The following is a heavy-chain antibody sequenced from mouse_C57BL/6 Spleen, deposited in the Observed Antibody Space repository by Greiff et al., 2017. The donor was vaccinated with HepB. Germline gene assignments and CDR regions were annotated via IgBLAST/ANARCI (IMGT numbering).Heavy chain of an antibody. CDR3: ARYSYYYGSSYPYWYFDV. D-gene: IGHD1-1*01. CDR1: GYSITSDY. V-gene: IGHV3-8*01. CDR2: ISYSGST. Sequence: EVKLMESGPGLAKPSQTLSLTCSVTGYSITSDYWNWIRKFPGNKLEYMGYISYSGSTYYNPSLKSRISITRDTSKNQYYLQLNSVTTEDTATYYCARYSYYYGSSYPYWYFDVWGTGTTVTVSS. J-gene: IGHJ1*03.